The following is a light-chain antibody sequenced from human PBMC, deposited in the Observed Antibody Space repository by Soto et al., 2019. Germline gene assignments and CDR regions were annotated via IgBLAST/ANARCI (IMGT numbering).Light chain of an antibody. V-gene: IGKV1-5*03. CDR1: QSISSW. CDR3: QQSGT. Sequence: DIQMTQSPSTLSASVGDRVTITCRASQSISSWLAWYQQKPGKAPKLLIYKASSLESGVPSRFSGSGSGTEFTLTIISLQPDDFATYYCQQSGTFGQGTKVEIK. J-gene: IGKJ1*01. CDR2: KAS.